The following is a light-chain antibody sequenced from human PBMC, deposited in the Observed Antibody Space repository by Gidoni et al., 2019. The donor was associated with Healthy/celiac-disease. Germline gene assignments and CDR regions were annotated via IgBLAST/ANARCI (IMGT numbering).Light chain of an antibody. CDR1: QSVSSSY. Sequence: ELVLTQSPGTLSLSPGERATPSCRASQSVSSSYLAWYQQKPGQAPRLLIYGASSRATGIPERFSGSGSGTDFTLTISRLEPEDFAVYYCQQYGSSPETFGQGTKVEIK. CDR3: QQYGSSPET. V-gene: IGKV3-20*01. J-gene: IGKJ1*01. CDR2: GAS.